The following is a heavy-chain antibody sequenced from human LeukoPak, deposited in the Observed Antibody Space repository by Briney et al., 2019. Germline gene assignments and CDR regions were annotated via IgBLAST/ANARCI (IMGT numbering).Heavy chain of an antibody. D-gene: IGHD3-22*01. J-gene: IGHJ5*02. V-gene: IGHV4-59*12. CDR2: VYYSGSI. Sequence: SETLSLTCTVSGGSISSYYWSWIRQPPGKGLEWIGYVYYSGSISYNPSLKSRVTISVDASKNQVSLKLNSVTAADTAVYYCARAFNFDSSGYPGAWGQGTLVTVSS. CDR1: GGSISSYY. CDR3: ARAFNFDSSGYPGA.